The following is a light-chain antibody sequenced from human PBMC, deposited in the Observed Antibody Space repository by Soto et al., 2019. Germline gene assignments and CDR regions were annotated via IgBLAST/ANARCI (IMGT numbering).Light chain of an antibody. CDR3: QQYGNAPFT. CDR2: DAS. J-gene: IGKJ3*01. CDR1: QTVRNNY. Sequence: EIVLTLSPCTLSLSPGERATLSCMASQTVRNNYLAWYQQKPGQAPRLLIYDASSRATGIPDRFSGGGSGTDFTLTISRLEPEDFAVYYCQQYGNAPFTFGPGAKVDIK. V-gene: IGKV3-20*01.